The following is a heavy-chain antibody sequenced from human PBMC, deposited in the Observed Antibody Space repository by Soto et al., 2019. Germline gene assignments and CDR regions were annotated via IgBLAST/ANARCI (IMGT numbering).Heavy chain of an antibody. J-gene: IGHJ4*02. CDR3: ARPTYDLSTGYSYYFDS. Sequence: ASVKVSCKTSGYTFTAFAIHWLRLAPGRGLEWMGWINAANGNTRYSQSLQDRATFTRDTSATISYMELNSLTSEDTAVYYCARPTYDLSTGYSYYFDSWGQGTQVTVS. D-gene: IGHD3-9*01. V-gene: IGHV1-3*01. CDR2: INAANGNT. CDR1: GYTFTAFA.